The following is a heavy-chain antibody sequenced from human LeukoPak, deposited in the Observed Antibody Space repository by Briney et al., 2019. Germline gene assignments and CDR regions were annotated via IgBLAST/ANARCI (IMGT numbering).Heavy chain of an antibody. CDR2: IYYSGST. J-gene: IGHJ5*02. Sequence: SETLSLTCTVSGGSISSSSYYWGWIRQPPGKGLEWIGSIYYSGSTYYNPSLKSRVTISVDTSKNQFSLKLSSVTAADTAVYYCARPGYYYDSSGYSDNWFDPWGQGTLVTVSS. CDR3: ARPGYYYDSSGYSDNWFDP. D-gene: IGHD3-22*01. CDR1: GGSISSSSYY. V-gene: IGHV4-39*01.